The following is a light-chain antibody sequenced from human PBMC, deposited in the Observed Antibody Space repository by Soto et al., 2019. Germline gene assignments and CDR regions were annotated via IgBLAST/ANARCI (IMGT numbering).Light chain of an antibody. CDR1: QSLLHITGESF. CDR3: MHSTQLPPT. J-gene: IGKJ5*01. CDR2: GVS. Sequence: DVVMTQTPLSLSVAPGQPASISCKSSQSLLHITGESFLFWYLQKPGQSPQLLIYGVSTRVSGVPDRFSGSGSGTDFTLEISRVETDDVGIYYCMHSTQLPPTFGQGTRLGIE. V-gene: IGKV2D-29*02.